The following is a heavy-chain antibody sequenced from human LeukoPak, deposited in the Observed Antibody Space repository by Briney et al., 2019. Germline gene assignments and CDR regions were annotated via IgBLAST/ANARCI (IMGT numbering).Heavy chain of an antibody. D-gene: IGHD6-13*01. J-gene: IGHJ4*02. Sequence: GGSLRLSCAGSRFTVSINYMSWVRQAPGKGLEWVSYISRSSSTIHYADSVKGRFTISRDNAKSSLFLQMNSLRAEDTAVYYCARGESIAAAGIDYWGQGTLVTVSS. CDR2: ISRSSSTI. CDR3: ARGESIAAAGIDY. CDR1: RFTVSINY. V-gene: IGHV3-48*04.